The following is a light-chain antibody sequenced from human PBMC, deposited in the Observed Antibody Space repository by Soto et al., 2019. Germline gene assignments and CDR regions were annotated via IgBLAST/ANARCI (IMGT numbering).Light chain of an antibody. CDR2: RDN. J-gene: IGLJ3*02. CDR1: NIGSKN. CDR3: QVWDSSTARV. Sequence: SYELTQPLSVSVALRQTARITCVGNNIGSKNVHWYQQKPGQAPVLVIYRDNNRPSGIPERCSGSNSGNTATRTISRAQAWDEADYYCQVWDSSTARVFGGGTKLTVL. V-gene: IGLV3-9*01.